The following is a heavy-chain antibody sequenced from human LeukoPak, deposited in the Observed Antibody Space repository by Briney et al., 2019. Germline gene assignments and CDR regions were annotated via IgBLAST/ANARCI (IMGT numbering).Heavy chain of an antibody. D-gene: IGHD1-26*01. CDR2: ISGSGGST. J-gene: IGHJ4*02. Sequence: GGSLRLSCAASGFTFSSYAMSWVRQAPGQGLEWVSAISGSGGSTYYADSVKGRFTISRDNSKNTLYLQMNSLRAEDTAVYYCAKDRIGRRLGCFDYWGQGTLVTVSS. V-gene: IGHV3-23*01. CDR1: GFTFSSYA. CDR3: AKDRIGRRLGCFDY.